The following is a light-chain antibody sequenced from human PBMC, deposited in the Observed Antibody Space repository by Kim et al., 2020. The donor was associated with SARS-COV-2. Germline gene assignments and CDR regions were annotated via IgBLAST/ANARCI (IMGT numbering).Light chain of an antibody. Sequence: DIQMTQSPSTLSASVGDRVSITCRASQNIGHLLAWYQQKPGKAPKLLIYWASTLESGVPSRLSGSRSGTEFTLTISSLQPDDFATYYCQQFNSYPYTFGQGTKLEI. J-gene: IGKJ2*01. CDR1: QNIGHL. V-gene: IGKV1-5*03. CDR2: WAS. CDR3: QQFNSYPYT.